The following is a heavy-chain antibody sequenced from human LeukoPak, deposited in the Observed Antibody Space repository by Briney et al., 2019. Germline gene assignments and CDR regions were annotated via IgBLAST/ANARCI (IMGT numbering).Heavy chain of an antibody. J-gene: IGHJ3*02. CDR2: ISSSGSTT. CDR1: GFTFSSYE. V-gene: IGHV3-48*03. CDR3: RRDAFDI. Sequence: GGSLRLSCAASGFTFSSYEMNWVRQAPGKGLEWVSYISSSGSTTYYADSGKGRFTISRDNAKNSLYLQMNSLRAEDTAVYCGRRDAFDIWGQGTMVTVSS.